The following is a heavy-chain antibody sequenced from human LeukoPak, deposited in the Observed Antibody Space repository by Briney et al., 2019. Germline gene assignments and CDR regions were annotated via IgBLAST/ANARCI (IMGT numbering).Heavy chain of an antibody. V-gene: IGHV3-7*01. CDR2: IKQDGSEK. Sequence: GGSLRLSCAASGFTFSSYWMSWVRQAPGKGLEWVANIKQDGSEKYYVDSVKGRFTISRDNAKNSLYLQMNSLRAEDTAVYYCAKAYPTSIAVAGPHFDYWGQGTLVTVSS. CDR1: GFTFSSYW. D-gene: IGHD6-19*01. CDR3: AKAYPTSIAVAGPHFDY. J-gene: IGHJ4*02.